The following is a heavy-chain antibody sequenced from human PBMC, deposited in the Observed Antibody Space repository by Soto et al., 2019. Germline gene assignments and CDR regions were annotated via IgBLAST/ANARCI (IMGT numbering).Heavy chain of an antibody. V-gene: IGHV4-39*01. D-gene: IGHD6-19*01. CDR3: ASMRLSIAVAAPGNSSDP. CDR2: IYYSGRT. J-gene: IGHJ5*02. Sequence: PSETLSLTCTVSGGSISSSSYYWGWIRQPPGKGLEWIGSIYYSGRTYYNPSLKSRVTISVDTSKNQFSLKLSSVTAADTAVYYCASMRLSIAVAAPGNSSDPWGQGTLVTVFS. CDR1: GGSISSSSYY.